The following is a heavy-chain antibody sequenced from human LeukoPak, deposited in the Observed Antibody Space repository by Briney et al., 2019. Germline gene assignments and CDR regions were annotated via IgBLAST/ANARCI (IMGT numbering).Heavy chain of an antibody. CDR3: ARVDSLQSDI. J-gene: IGHJ3*02. Sequence: GGSLRLSCAASGFTFISYTISWVRQAPGKGLEWVSSISGSSSYIYYADSVKGRFTISRDNAKNSLYLQMNSLRAEDTAVYYCARVDSLQSDIWGQGTMVIVSS. CDR1: GFTFISYT. CDR2: ISGSSSYI. V-gene: IGHV3-21*01. D-gene: IGHD2-15*01.